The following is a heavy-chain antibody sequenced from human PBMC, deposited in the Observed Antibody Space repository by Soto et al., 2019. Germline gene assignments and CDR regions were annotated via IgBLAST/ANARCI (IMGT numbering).Heavy chain of an antibody. Sequence: SETLSLTCTVSGGSISSSSWSWIRQPPGRGLEWIGYIYNNGRTDYNPSLKSRVTISVDTSKNHFSLKLSSVTPADTAVYYCARARFCTSTSCYHYFDFWGQGTLVNRLL. D-gene: IGHD2-2*01. CDR1: GGSISSSS. V-gene: IGHV4-59*01. J-gene: IGHJ4*02. CDR2: IYNNGRT. CDR3: ARARFCTSTSCYHYFDF.